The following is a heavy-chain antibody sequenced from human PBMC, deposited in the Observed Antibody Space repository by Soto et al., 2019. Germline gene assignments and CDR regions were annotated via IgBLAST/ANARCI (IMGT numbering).Heavy chain of an antibody. CDR3: ARGGAMIVVVDI. V-gene: IGHV4-59*01. J-gene: IGHJ3*02. Sequence: NPSETLSLTCTVTGCSISSYYWSWIRQPPGKGLEWIGYIYYSGSTNYNPSLKSRVTISVDTSKNQFSLKLSSVTAADTAVYYCARGGAMIVVVDIWGQGTMVTVSS. CDR2: IYYSGST. CDR1: GCSISSYY. D-gene: IGHD3-22*01.